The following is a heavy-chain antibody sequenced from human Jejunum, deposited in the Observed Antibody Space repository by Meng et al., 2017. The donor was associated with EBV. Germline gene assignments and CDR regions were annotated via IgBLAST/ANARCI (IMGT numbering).Heavy chain of an antibody. Sequence: QVQRKEAGPGLVKPSETLSLTCTVSGGSVNSGNVYWSWIRQPPGKGLEWIGYIYYSGSTNYIPSLKSRVTISLDTSKNQFSLKLSSVTAADTAVYYCAGLRYSGYDRAFDYWGQGALVTVSS. J-gene: IGHJ4*02. CDR1: GGSVNSGNVY. V-gene: IGHV4-61*01. CDR3: AGLRYSGYDRAFDY. D-gene: IGHD5-12*01. CDR2: IYYSGST.